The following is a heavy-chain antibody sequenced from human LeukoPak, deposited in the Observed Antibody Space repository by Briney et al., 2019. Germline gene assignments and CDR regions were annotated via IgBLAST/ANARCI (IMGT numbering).Heavy chain of an antibody. CDR3: AKDLYSSAWFTTFDY. CDR1: GFTFSSYA. J-gene: IGHJ4*02. D-gene: IGHD6-19*01. V-gene: IGHV3-23*01. Sequence: PGGSLRLSCAASGFTFSSYAMSWVRQAPGKGLEWVSGIRGSGGSTYYADSVKGRFTISRDNSKNTLYLQLNSLRAEDTAVYYCAKDLYSSAWFTTFDYWGQGTLVTVSS. CDR2: IRGSGGST.